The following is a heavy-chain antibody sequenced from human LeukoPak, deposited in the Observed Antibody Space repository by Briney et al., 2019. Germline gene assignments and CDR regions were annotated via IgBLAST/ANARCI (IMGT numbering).Heavy chain of an antibody. CDR3: ARDRWSYDPQGRFDC. CDR1: GFTFSIYW. J-gene: IGHJ4*02. CDR2: IKQDGSER. V-gene: IGHV3-7*03. Sequence: GGSLRLSCAASGFTFSIYWMSWVRQAPGKGLEWVANIKQDGSERYYVDSVKGRFTLSRDNAKNSLYLQMNILRAEDTAVYYCARDRWSYDPQGRFDCWGQGTLVTVSS. D-gene: IGHD3-22*01.